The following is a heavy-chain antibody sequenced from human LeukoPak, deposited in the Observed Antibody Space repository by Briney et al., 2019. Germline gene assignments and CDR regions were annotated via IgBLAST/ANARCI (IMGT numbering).Heavy chain of an antibody. D-gene: IGHD2-2*01. Sequence: KASETLSLTCTVSGGSISSSSYYWGWIRQPPGKGLEWIGSIYYSGSTYYNPSLKSRVTISVDTSKNQFSLKLSSVTAADTAVYYCARMLAGIVVVPAAMSPVWFDPWGQGTLVTVSS. V-gene: IGHV4-39*01. CDR1: GGSISSSSYY. CDR3: ARMLAGIVVVPAAMSPVWFDP. CDR2: IYYSGST. J-gene: IGHJ5*02.